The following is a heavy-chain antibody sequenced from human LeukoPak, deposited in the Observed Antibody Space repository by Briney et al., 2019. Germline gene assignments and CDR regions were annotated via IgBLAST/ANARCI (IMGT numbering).Heavy chain of an antibody. CDR2: INPNSGGT. J-gene: IGHJ4*02. Sequence: EASVKVSCKASGYIFTSYGISWVRQAPGQGLEWMGWINPNSGGTNYAQKFQGWVTMTRDTSISTAYMELSRLRSDDTAVYYCARDEHDWAFDYWGQGTLVTVSS. CDR3: ARDEHDWAFDY. CDR1: GYIFTSYG. D-gene: IGHD2-21*01. V-gene: IGHV1-2*04.